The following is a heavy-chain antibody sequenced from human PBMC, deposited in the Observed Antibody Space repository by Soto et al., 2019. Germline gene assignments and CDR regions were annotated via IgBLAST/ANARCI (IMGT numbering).Heavy chain of an antibody. J-gene: IGHJ4*02. CDR3: ARVGRAVRALDY. V-gene: IGHV1-2*02. CDR1: GYTFTGYY. Sequence: QVQLVQSGAEVKKPGASVKVSCKASGYTFTGYYMHWVRQAPGQGLEWMGWINPNSGGINYAQKFQGRVTMTRDTSISTAYMELSRLRSDDTAVYYCARVGRAVRALDYWGQGTLVTVSS. CDR2: INPNSGGI.